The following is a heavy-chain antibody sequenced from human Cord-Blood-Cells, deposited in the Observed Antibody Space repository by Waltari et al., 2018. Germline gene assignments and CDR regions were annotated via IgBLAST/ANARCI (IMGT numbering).Heavy chain of an antibody. Sequence: QVQLVESGGCVVQPGRSLRLSCAASGFTFSSYAMHWVRQAPGKGLEWVAVISYDGSNKYHPGSVKGRFTISRDNSKNTLYLQMNSLRAEDTAVYYCARVVGATHRYFDCWGQGTLVTVSS. D-gene: IGHD1-26*01. CDR2: ISYDGSNK. CDR1: GFTFSSYA. CDR3: ARVVGATHRYFDC. J-gene: IGHJ4*02. V-gene: IGHV3-30-3*01.